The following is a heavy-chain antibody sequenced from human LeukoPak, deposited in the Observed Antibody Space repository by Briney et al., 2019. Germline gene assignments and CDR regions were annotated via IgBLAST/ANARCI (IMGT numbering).Heavy chain of an antibody. CDR1: GGFISSYY. Sequence: PSETLSLTCTVSGGFISSYYRSWIRQPPGKGLEWIGYIYYSGSTNYNPSLKSRVTISVDTSKNQFSLKLSSVTAADTAVYYCARQRTGYSSSWYPYYGMDVWGQGTTVTVSS. CDR3: ARQRTGYSSSWYPYYGMDV. J-gene: IGHJ6*02. V-gene: IGHV4-59*01. CDR2: IYYSGST. D-gene: IGHD6-13*01.